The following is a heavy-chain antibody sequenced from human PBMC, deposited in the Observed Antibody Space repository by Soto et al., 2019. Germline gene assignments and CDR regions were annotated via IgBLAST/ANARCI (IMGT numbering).Heavy chain of an antibody. CDR2: ISVSGGST. V-gene: IGHV3-23*01. J-gene: IGHJ4*02. CDR1: GFTFSSYA. CDR3: VRQYYDFWTDYPDFDY. Sequence: QSGGSLRLSCAASGFTFSSYAMSWVRQAPGKGLEWVSAISVSGGSTYYADSVKGRVTMTTDTSTTTAYLELRSLRSDDTAVYYCVRQYYDFWTDYPDFDYWGQGTLVTVSS. D-gene: IGHD3-3*01.